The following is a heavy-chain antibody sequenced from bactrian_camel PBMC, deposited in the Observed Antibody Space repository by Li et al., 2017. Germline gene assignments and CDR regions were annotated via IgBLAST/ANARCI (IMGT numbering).Heavy chain of an antibody. J-gene: IGHJ6*01. CDR3: ATKKRSYGGDWSKWGCDNFGV. D-gene: IGHD6*01. CDR1: GSYKRGSMC. Sequence: HVQLVESGGGSVQTGGSLRLSCQVNGSYKRGSMCMGWFRQAPGKEREKVATLDSDGSTSYADSVKGRFTISQDNARTTLYLQMDRLKPEDTATYICATKKRSYGGDWSKWGCDNFGVWGRGTQVTVS. V-gene: IGHV3S55*01. CDR2: LDSDGST.